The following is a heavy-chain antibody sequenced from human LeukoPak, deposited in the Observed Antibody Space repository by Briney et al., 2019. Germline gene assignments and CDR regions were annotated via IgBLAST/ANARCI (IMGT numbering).Heavy chain of an antibody. Sequence: GGSLRLSCAASGFTVSSNYMSWVRQAPGKGLEWVSVIYSGGSTYYADSVKGRFTISRDNAKNSLYLQMNSLRAEDTAVYYCARDYYDSSGYDYWGQGTLVTVSS. CDR2: IYSGGST. V-gene: IGHV3-53*01. CDR3: ARDYYDSSGYDY. CDR1: GFTVSSNY. D-gene: IGHD3-22*01. J-gene: IGHJ4*02.